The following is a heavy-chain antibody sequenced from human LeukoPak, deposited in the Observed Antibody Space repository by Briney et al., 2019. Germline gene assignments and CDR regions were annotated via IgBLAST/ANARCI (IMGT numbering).Heavy chain of an antibody. CDR1: GFTFSSYA. D-gene: IGHD3-22*01. V-gene: IGHV3-30-3*01. J-gene: IGHJ4*02. CDR2: ISYDGSNK. Sequence: GGSLRLSCAASGFTFSSYAMHWARQAPGKGLEWVAVISYDGSNKYYADSVKGRFTISRDNSKNTLYLQMNSLRAEDTAVYYCAREKHLSDYYYDSSGYYFDYWGQGTLVTVSS. CDR3: AREKHLSDYYYDSSGYYFDY.